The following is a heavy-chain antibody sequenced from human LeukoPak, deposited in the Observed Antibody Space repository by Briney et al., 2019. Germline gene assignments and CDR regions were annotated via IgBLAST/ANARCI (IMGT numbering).Heavy chain of an antibody. J-gene: IGHJ5*02. CDR3: AKGRQLVFNNWFDP. Sequence: GGSLRLSCAASGFTFSSYAMSWVRQAPGKGLEWVSAISGSGGSTYYADSVKGRFTISRDNSKNTLYLQMNSLRAEDAAVYYCAKGRQLVFNNWFDPWGQGTLVTVSS. CDR1: GFTFSSYA. D-gene: IGHD6-13*01. V-gene: IGHV3-23*01. CDR2: ISGSGGST.